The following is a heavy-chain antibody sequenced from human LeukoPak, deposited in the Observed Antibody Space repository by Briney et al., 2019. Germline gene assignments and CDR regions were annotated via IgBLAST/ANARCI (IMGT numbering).Heavy chain of an antibody. CDR2: IYHSGST. V-gene: IGHV4-38-2*02. D-gene: IGHD2-21*02. CDR1: DYSISSAYY. J-gene: IGHJ4*02. Sequence: PSETLSLTCAVSDYSISSAYYWGLIRQPPGKGLEWSGSIYHSGSTDYNPSLKSRVTISVDTSKNQFSLKLRSVTAADTAVYYCARDQAYCGGDCYFDFWGQGTLVTVSS. CDR3: ARDQAYCGGDCYFDF.